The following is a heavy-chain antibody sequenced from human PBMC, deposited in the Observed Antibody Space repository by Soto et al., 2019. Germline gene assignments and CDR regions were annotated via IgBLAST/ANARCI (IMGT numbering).Heavy chain of an antibody. CDR1: GFTFNDYW. D-gene: IGHD1-20*01. CDR2: LNSDGSSG. CDR3: ARGLKYKYGMDV. Sequence: EVQLVESGGGLVQPGGSLRLSCVASGFTFNDYWMHWVRQAPGKGLVWVSRLNSDGSSGYYGDSMKGRFTISRDNAKNTLYLQINSLRDEDTAVYDCARGLKYKYGMDVWGQGTTVTVSS. V-gene: IGHV3-74*01. J-gene: IGHJ6*02.